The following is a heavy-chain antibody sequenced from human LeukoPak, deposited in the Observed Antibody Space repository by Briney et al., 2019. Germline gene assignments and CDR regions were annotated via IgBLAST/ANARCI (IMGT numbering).Heavy chain of an antibody. CDR3: ARGELVVVPAAIVVTYYYMDV. V-gene: IGHV3-21*04. J-gene: IGHJ6*03. Sequence: GGSLRLSCAASGFTFNSYSMNWVRQTPGKGLEWVSSISSSSGYINYADSVKGRFTVSRDNAKNSLYLQMNSLRSEDTAVYYCARGELVVVPAAIVVTYYYMDVWGKGTTVTVSS. CDR2: ISSSSGYI. CDR1: GFTFNSYS. D-gene: IGHD2-2*02.